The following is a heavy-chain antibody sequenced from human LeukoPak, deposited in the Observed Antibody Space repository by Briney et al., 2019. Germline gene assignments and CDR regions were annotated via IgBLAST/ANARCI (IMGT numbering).Heavy chain of an antibody. J-gene: IGHJ4*02. CDR1: GYTLTSYG. CDR2: ISTNNGNR. D-gene: IGHD3-10*01. CDR3: GGDLRSLVRGVTSEY. V-gene: IGHV1-18*01. Sequence: ASVKVSCKASGYTLTSYGISWGRQAQRQGLGWMGWISTNNGNRNYAQKPQGSATITTDDATSTDYMGQRSLRADAPRVDYCGGDLRSLVRGVTSEYWGQGTLVTVSS.